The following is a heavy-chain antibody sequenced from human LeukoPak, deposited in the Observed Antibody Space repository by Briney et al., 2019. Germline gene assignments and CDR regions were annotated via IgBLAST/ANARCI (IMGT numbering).Heavy chain of an antibody. CDR2: ISWNSGSI. V-gene: IGHV3-9*01. CDR1: GFTFSGFW. D-gene: IGHD1-14*01. J-gene: IGHJ4*02. Sequence: GGSLRLSCAASGFTFSGFWMHWVRQAPGKGLEWVSGISWNSGSIGYADSVKGRFTISRDNAKNSLYLQMNSLRAEDTALYYCAKAGKGRYYFDYWGQGTLVTVSS. CDR3: AKAGKGRYYFDY.